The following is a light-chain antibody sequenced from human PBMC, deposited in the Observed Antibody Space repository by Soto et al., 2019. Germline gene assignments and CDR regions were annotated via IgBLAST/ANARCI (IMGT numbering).Light chain of an antibody. CDR3: QSYDSSMSGSV. Sequence: QSVLTQPPSLSGAPGQRVTISCTGSSSNIGALYDVHWYKQLPGAAPKLLIYGNINRPSGVPDRFSGSKSGTSASLAITGLRAEDEADYYCQSYDSSMSGSVFGTGTKVTVL. V-gene: IGLV1-40*01. J-gene: IGLJ1*01. CDR2: GNI. CDR1: SSNIGALYD.